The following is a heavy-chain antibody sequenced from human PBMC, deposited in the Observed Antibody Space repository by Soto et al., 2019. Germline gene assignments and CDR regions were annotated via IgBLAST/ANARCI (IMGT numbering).Heavy chain of an antibody. V-gene: IGHV3-23*01. CDR1: GFSFSSYA. Sequence: EVQLLESGGDLVQPGGSLRLSCAASGFSFSSYAMSWVRQAPGAGPEWVSGISASGGRTYYADSVKGRFTISRDKSKSTLYLQMDSLRAEDTALYYCAKDPNGDYVGACYIWGRGTLVTVSS. CDR3: AKDPNGDYVGACYI. CDR2: ISASGGRT. J-gene: IGHJ1*01. D-gene: IGHD4-17*01.